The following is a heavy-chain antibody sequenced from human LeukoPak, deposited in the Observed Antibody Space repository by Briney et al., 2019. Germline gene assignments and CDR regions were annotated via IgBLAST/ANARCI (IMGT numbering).Heavy chain of an antibody. Sequence: SETVSLTCTVSGASISSYYWSWIRQPPGKGLEWIGYIYYSGSTNYNPSLKSRVTISVDTSKNQFSLRLSSVTVADTAVYYCARHRYYYDSSGYYYQPWGQGTLVTVSS. D-gene: IGHD3-22*01. CDR2: IYYSGST. CDR3: ARHRYYYDSSGYYYQP. J-gene: IGHJ5*02. CDR1: GASISSYY. V-gene: IGHV4-59*01.